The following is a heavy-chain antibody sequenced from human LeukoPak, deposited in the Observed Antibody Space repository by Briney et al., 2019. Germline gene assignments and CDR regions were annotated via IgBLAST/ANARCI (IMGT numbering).Heavy chain of an antibody. D-gene: IGHD2-2*01. V-gene: IGHV3-23*01. CDR1: GFTFSSYA. Sequence: GSLRLSCAASGFTFSSYAMSWVRQAPGKGLEWVSVISGSGSNTYYADSVKGRFTISRDNSKKSLYLQMNSLRAEDMALYYCAKASADWYFDLWGRGTLVTVSS. J-gene: IGHJ2*01. CDR2: ISGSGSNT. CDR3: AKASADWYFDL.